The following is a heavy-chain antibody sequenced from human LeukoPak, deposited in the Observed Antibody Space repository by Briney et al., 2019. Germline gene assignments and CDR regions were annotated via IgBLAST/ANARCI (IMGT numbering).Heavy chain of an antibody. V-gene: IGHV3-30*03. CDR1: GFTFSSYG. J-gene: IGHJ4*02. CDR2: ISYDGSNK. CDR3: ARPHSSGPYFDY. D-gene: IGHD6-19*01. Sequence: GGSLRLSCAASGFTFSSYGMHWVRQAPGKGLEWVAVISYDGSNKYYADSVKGRFTISRDNAKNTLYLQMNSLRAEDTAVYYCARPHSSGPYFDYWGQGTLVTVSS.